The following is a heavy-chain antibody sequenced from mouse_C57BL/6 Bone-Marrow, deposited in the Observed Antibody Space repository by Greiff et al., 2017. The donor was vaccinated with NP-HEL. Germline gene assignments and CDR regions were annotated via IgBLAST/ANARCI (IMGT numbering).Heavy chain of an antibody. CDR3: ARGGLTTVVADFDY. CDR1: GYTFTSYW. J-gene: IGHJ2*01. V-gene: IGHV1-69*01. CDR2: IDPSDSYT. D-gene: IGHD1-1*01. Sequence: QVQLQQSGAELVMPGASVKLSCKASGYTFTSYWMHWVKQRPGQGLEWIGEIDPSDSYTNYNQKFKGKSTLTVDKSSSTAYMQLSSLTSEDSAVYYCARGGLTTVVADFDYWGQGTTLTVSS.